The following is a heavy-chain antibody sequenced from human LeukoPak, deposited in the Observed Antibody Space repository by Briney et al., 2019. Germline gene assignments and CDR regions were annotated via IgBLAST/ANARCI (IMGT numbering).Heavy chain of an antibody. CDR2: MNPNSGGT. CDR3: ARSLIRAYCGGDCYSFDY. J-gene: IGHJ4*02. Sequence: ASVKVSCKASGYTFTAYYMHWVRQAPGQGVEWMGWMNPNSGGTGYAQRFQGRVSMTRDTSISTAYMELSSLRSDDTAVYYCARSLIRAYCGGDCYSFDYWGQGTLVTVSS. V-gene: IGHV1-2*02. D-gene: IGHD2-21*02. CDR1: GYTFTAYY.